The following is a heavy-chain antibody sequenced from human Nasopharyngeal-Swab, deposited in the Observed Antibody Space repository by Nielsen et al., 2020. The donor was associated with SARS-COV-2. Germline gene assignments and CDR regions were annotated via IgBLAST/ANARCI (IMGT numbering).Heavy chain of an antibody. V-gene: IGHV4-39*07. CDR2: IYYSGSA. J-gene: IGHJ4*02. D-gene: IGHD3-3*01. CDR3: ARVKITIFGVAYFDY. Sequence: WIRQPPGKGLEWIGNIYYSGSAYYNPSLKSRVTISVDTSKNQFSLKLSSVTAADTAVYYCARVKITIFGVAYFDYWGQGTLVTVSS.